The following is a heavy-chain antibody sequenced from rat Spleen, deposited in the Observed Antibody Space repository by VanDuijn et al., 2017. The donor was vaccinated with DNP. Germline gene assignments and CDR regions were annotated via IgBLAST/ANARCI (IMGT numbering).Heavy chain of an antibody. CDR1: GFTFSGYY. CDR2: ISYDGGNT. CDR3: ARGNYPGINTFDY. D-gene: IGHD1-4*01. V-gene: IGHV5-22*01. J-gene: IGHJ2*01. Sequence: EVQLVESGGDLVQPGRSLKLSCAASGFTFSGYYMAWVRQAPTKGLEWVAYISYDGGNTYYGDSVKGRFTISRDNAKSTLYLQMNSLRSEDTATYYCARGNYPGINTFDYWGQGVMVTVSS.